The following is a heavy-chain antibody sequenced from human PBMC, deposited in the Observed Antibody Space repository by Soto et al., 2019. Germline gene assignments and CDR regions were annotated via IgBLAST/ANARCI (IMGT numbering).Heavy chain of an antibody. CDR2: MTYDGATE. J-gene: IGHJ3*01. CDR3: ARVRLSIAVNDALDV. Sequence: GGSLRLSCAASGSTFTDYVIHWVRQPAGKGLEWVASMTYDGATEYYADSVKGRFTMSRDNSKRTVSLQMNSLTPEDTAVYYCARVRLSIAVNDALDVWGQGTTVTVSS. D-gene: IGHD3-3*02. V-gene: IGHV3-30*14. CDR1: GSTFTDYV.